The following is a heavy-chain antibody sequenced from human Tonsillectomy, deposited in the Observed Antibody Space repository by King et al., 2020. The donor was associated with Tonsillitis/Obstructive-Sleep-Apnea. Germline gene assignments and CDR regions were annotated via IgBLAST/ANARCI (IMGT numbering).Heavy chain of an antibody. D-gene: IGHD2-15*01. CDR3: VREPPVGGGGQGIV. CDR2: IKQDGSAK. J-gene: IGHJ4*02. CDR1: GFTFSSYW. V-gene: IGHV3-7*03. Sequence: VQLVESGGGLVQPGGSLRLSCAASGFTFSSYWMSWVRQAPGKGLEWVANIKQDGSAKYYMDSVKGRFSISRDNAENSLYLQMNSLRAEDTAVYYCVREPPVGGGGQGIVWGQGALVTVSS.